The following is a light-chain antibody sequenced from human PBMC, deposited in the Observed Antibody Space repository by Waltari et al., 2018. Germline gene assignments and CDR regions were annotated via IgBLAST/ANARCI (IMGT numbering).Light chain of an antibody. CDR1: QSLLKSDGYSH. CDR3: MQAFESPRT. V-gene: IGKV2-28*01. J-gene: IGKJ1*01. Sequence: DIVMTQSPLSLPVTPGESASISCRSSQSLLKSDGYSHLDWYLQKPGQSPQRLMYLGSNRASGVPDRFSGSGSGTDFPLRISRVEADDVGVYYCMQAFESPRTLGQGTKVEIK. CDR2: LGS.